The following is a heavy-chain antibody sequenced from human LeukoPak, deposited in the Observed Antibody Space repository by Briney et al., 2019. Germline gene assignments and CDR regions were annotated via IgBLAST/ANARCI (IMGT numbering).Heavy chain of an antibody. Sequence: PGGSLRLSCSASGFPFSSYAMHWVRQAPGKGLEYVSAISDSGGSTYYADSVKGRFTISRDNSKNTLYLQMNSLRAEDTAVYYCAREAVTRNYFDYWGQGTLVTVSS. CDR2: ISDSGGST. CDR3: AREAVTRNYFDY. J-gene: IGHJ4*02. D-gene: IGHD4-17*01. V-gene: IGHV3-64*04. CDR1: GFPFSSYA.